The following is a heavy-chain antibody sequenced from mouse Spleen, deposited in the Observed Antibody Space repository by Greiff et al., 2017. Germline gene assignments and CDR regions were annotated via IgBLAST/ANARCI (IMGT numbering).Heavy chain of an antibody. Sequence: QVQLQQSGAELVRPGASVTLSCKASGYTFTDYEMHWVKQTPVHGLEWIGAIDPETGGTAYNQKFKGKAILTADKSSSTAYMELRSLTSEDSAVYYCTRDYAGSLPYYFDYWGEGTTLTVSS. V-gene: IGHV1-15*01. CDR2: IDPETGGT. CDR1: GYTFTDYE. J-gene: IGHJ2*01. CDR3: TRDYAGSLPYYFDY. D-gene: IGHD6-1*01.